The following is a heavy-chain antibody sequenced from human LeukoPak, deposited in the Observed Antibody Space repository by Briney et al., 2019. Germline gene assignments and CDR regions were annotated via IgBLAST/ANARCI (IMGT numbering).Heavy chain of an antibody. D-gene: IGHD2-2*02. CDR3: AREGGHCSSTSCYTRQGGFDY. CDR1: GVSISSYY. Sequence: SETLSLTCTVSGVSISSYYWSWIRQPAGKGLEWIGRISTSGSTNYNPSLKSRVTMSVDTSKNQFSLNVSSVTAADTAVYYCAREGGHCSSTSCYTRQGGFDYWGQGTLVAVSS. CDR2: ISTSGST. J-gene: IGHJ4*02. V-gene: IGHV4-4*07.